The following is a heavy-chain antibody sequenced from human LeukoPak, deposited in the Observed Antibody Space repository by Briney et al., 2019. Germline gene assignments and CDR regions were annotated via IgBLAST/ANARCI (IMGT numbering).Heavy chain of an antibody. CDR1: GYSFTSYW. CDR3: ARSARHLGYCSSTSCHDAFDI. V-gene: IGHV5-51*01. CDR2: IYPGDSDT. Sequence: GESLKISCKGSGYSFTSYWIGWVRQMPGKGLDWMGIIYPGDSDTRYSPSFQGQVTISADKSISTAYLQWSSLKASDTAMYYCARSARHLGYCSSTSCHDAFDIWGQGTMVTVSS. D-gene: IGHD2-2*01. J-gene: IGHJ3*02.